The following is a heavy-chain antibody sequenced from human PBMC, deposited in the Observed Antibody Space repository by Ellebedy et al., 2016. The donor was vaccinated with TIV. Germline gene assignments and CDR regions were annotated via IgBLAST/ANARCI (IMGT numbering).Heavy chain of an antibody. CDR3: ARGNYVVHQ. J-gene: IGHJ4*02. V-gene: IGHV3-23*01. CDR1: GFTFSSYA. Sequence: PGGSLRLSCAASGFTFSSYAMSWVRQAPGKGLEWVSTISNTGSRTYYADSVEGRFIISRDNSKKTLYLQMNSLRAEDTAVYYCARGNYVVHQWGQGTLVTVSS. D-gene: IGHD1-7*01. CDR2: ISNTGSRT.